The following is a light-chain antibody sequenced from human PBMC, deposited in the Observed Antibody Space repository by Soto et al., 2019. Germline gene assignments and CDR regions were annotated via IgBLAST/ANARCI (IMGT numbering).Light chain of an antibody. J-gene: IGKJ4*01. CDR1: QNIDRY. Sequence: DIHMTQSPSSLSASVGDSVTITCRASQNIDRYLHWYQHIPGKAPKLLIYGASNLQSRVPSRFTGSGSRTHFTLTISSLQPEDSATYYCQQTYSTPPTFGGGTKVE. V-gene: IGKV1-39*01. CDR2: GAS. CDR3: QQTYSTPPT.